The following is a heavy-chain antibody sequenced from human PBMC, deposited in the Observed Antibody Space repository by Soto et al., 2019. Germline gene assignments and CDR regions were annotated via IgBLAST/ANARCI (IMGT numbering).Heavy chain of an antibody. CDR2: IYHSGST. J-gene: IGHJ6*02. V-gene: IGHV4-4*02. CDR1: GGAISSSNW. Sequence: QVQLQESGPGLVKPSGTLSLTCAVSGGAISSSNWWSWVRQPPGKGLECIGEIYHSGSTNYNPSLKSRVTMSVDKSKNQFFLTLSSVTAADTAVYYCARVVGGYYYGMDVWGQGTTVTVSS. D-gene: IGHD2-2*01. CDR3: ARVVGGYYYGMDV.